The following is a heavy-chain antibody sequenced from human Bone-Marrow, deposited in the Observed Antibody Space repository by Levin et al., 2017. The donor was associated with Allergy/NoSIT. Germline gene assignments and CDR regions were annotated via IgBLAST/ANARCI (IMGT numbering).Heavy chain of an antibody. CDR2: IYYSGST. V-gene: IGHV4-59*01. CDR3: ARLADP. CDR1: GGSISSYY. J-gene: IGHJ3*01. Sequence: PGGSLRLSCTVSGGSISSYYWSWIRQPPGKGLEWIGYIYYSGSTNYNPSLKSRVTISVDTSKNQFSLKLSSVTAADTAVYYCARLADPWGQGTMVTVSS. D-gene: IGHD6-13*01.